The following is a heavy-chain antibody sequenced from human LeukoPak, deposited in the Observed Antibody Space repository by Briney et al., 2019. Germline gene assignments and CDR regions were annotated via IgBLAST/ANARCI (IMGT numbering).Heavy chain of an antibody. CDR2: ISSNGSSK. CDR3: ERAKACGSRCYIVDY. J-gene: IGHJ4*02. D-gene: IGHD2-15*01. CDR1: GFTFSPYA. Sequence: GGSLRLTCAASGFTFSPYAIRWVRQAPGKGLEWVALISSNGSSKTNAESLKGRFTISRDNAKNTLSLHVSGLSAEDTAVDYCERAKACGSRCYIVDYWGQGTLVTVSS. V-gene: IGHV3-30*04.